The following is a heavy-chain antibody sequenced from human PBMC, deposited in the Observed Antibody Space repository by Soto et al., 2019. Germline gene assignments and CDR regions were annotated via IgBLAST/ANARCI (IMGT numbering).Heavy chain of an antibody. V-gene: IGHV3-23*01. D-gene: IGHD2-2*01. CDR2: ISASGANR. CDR3: AKDRLGYCSSTSCSADDFDY. CDR1: GFTFGSYG. Sequence: GGSLRLSCEASGFTFGSYGMSWVRQAPGKGLEWVSAISASGANRYYADSVKGRFTISRDNSKNTLFMQMNSLRAEDTAIYYCAKDRLGYCSSTSCSADDFDYWGQGTLVTVSS. J-gene: IGHJ4*02.